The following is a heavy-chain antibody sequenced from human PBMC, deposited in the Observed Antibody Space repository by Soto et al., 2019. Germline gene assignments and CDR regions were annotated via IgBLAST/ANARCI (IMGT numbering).Heavy chain of an antibody. CDR2: IYWDGNK. D-gene: IGHD3-10*01. CDR1: GFSLSTSGVS. J-gene: IGHJ4*02. V-gene: IGHV2-5*02. Sequence: QITLKESGPTLVKPTQTLTLTCTFPGFSLSTSGVSVAWIRQPPGKALEWLALIYWDGNKRYSPSLESRLTITKDTSKNQVVLTMTYMDPVDTATYYCAHRHGSSGSYYFDYWGPGTLVTVSS. CDR3: AHRHGSSGSYYFDY.